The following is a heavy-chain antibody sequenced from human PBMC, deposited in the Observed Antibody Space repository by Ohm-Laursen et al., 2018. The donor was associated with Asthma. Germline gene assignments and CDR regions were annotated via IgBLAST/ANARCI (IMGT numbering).Heavy chain of an antibody. CDR1: GFTFSDYY. Sequence: SLRLSCAASGFTFSDYYMSFIRQAPGKGLEWVSYIGNSGSAIYYADSVKGRFTISRDNSKNTLYLQMNSLRDEDTALYYCAKALVGAPLYYHYYGMDVWGQGTTVTVSS. CDR3: AKALVGAPLYYHYYGMDV. CDR2: IGNSGSAI. J-gene: IGHJ6*02. D-gene: IGHD1-26*01. V-gene: IGHV3-11*04.